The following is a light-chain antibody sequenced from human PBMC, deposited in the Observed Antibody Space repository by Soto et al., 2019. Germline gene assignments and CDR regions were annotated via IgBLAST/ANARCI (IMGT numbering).Light chain of an antibody. CDR3: QQYGSSPPTWT. CDR1: QSVSSRY. CDR2: GAS. Sequence: IGLSQSPGTLSLSPGERATLSCRASQSVSSRYLAWYQQKPGQAPRLLIYGASSRATGIPDRFSGSGSGTDFTLTISRLEPEDFAVYYCQQYGSSPPTWTFGQGTNVDIK. J-gene: IGKJ1*01. V-gene: IGKV3-20*01.